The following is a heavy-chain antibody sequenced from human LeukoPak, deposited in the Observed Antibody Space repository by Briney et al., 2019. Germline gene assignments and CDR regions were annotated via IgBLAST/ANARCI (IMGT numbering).Heavy chain of an antibody. V-gene: IGHV4-39*07. Sequence: SEALSLTCSVSGGSISNSRHYWDWIRQPPGKGLEWIGEINHSGSTNYNPSLKSRVTISVDTSKNQFSLKLSSVTAADTAVYYCARDGLINIWGQGTMVTVSS. CDR1: GGSISNSRHY. J-gene: IGHJ3*02. CDR2: INHSGST. D-gene: IGHD2-8*01. CDR3: ARDGLINI.